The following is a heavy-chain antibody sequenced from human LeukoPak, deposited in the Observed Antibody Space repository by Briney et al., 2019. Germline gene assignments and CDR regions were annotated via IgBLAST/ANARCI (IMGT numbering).Heavy chain of an antibody. Sequence: GGSLRLSCAASGFTFSSYWMHWVRQAPGKGLEWVSLITGDGSTTYYADSVEGRFTISRDTYKNSLYLQMNSLRFEDTALYYCVKDISSGWYYFDYWGQGTLVTVSS. CDR1: GFTFSSYW. CDR2: ITGDGSTT. D-gene: IGHD6-19*01. CDR3: VKDISSGWYYFDY. V-gene: IGHV3-43*02. J-gene: IGHJ4*02.